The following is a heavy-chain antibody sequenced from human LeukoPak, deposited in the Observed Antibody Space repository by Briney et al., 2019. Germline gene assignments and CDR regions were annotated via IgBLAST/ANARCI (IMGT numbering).Heavy chain of an antibody. V-gene: IGHV3-23*01. CDR2: ISGSGGST. CDR1: GFTFSSYA. Sequence: GGSLRLSCAASGFTFSSYAMSWVRQAPGKGLEWVSAISGSGGSTYYADSVKGRFTISRDNSENTLYLQMNSLRAEDTAVYYCAKEGVAAAGHTLYYFDYWGQGTLVTVSS. J-gene: IGHJ4*02. D-gene: IGHD6-13*01. CDR3: AKEGVAAAGHTLYYFDY.